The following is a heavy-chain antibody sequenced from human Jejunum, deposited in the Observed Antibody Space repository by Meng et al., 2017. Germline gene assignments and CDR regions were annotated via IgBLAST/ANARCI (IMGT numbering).Heavy chain of an antibody. J-gene: IGHJ5*02. Sequence: VVLGELVEGGVKRGSSLRLSCAASELTFSSYAMNWVGQAPGKGLEWVEVVSYDGSNKFYAESVKGRFTISRDNSKNTLYLQMNSLRAEDTAVYYCAREVVPAAMFGWFDPWGQGTLVTVSS. V-gene: IGHV3-30*01. CDR2: VSYDGSNK. CDR1: ELTFSSYA. D-gene: IGHD2-2*01. CDR3: AREVVPAAMFGWFDP.